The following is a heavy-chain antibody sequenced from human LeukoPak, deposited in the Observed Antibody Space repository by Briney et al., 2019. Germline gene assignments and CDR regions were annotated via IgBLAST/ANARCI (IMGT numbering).Heavy chain of an antibody. CDR2: ISGSGGST. V-gene: IGHV3-23*01. CDR1: GFAFSNYA. J-gene: IGHJ6*03. D-gene: IGHD2-21*02. CDR3: AKGGGGDCYSEIPSCYMDV. Sequence: QSGGSLRLSCEVSGFAFSNYAMSWVRQAPGKGLEWVSAISGSGGSTYYADSVRGRFTISRDNSKNTLYLQMNSLRAEDTAVYYCAKGGGGDCYSEIPSCYMDVWGKGTTVTISS.